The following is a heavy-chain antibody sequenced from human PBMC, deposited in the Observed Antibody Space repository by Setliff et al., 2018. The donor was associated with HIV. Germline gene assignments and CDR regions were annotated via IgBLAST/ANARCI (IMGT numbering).Heavy chain of an antibody. CDR2: ISGSGVNS. CDR3: AKELAASGLGYFDS. CDR1: GFTFSDYY. Sequence: GGSLRLSCAASGFTFSDYYMSWVRQAPGKGLEWISGISGSGVNSYYADSVKGRFTISRDNSKNTVYLQMNSLRAEDTAEYYCAKELAASGLGYFDSWGRGILVTVSS. D-gene: IGHD3-22*01. V-gene: IGHV3-23*01. J-gene: IGHJ4*02.